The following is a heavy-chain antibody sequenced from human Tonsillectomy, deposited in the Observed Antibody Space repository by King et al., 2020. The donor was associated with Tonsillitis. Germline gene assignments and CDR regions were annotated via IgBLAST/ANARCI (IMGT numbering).Heavy chain of an antibody. J-gene: IGHJ4*02. Sequence: QLVQSGAEVKKPGASVKVSCKASGYTFPNYGIIWVRQAPGQGLEWVGWISTYNGDTNYTQNLQARVTMTTDTSTSTAYLELRSLRSDDTAIYYCARDTNAYGDYGYFDYWGQGTLVTVSS. CDR1: GYTFPNYG. CDR2: ISTYNGDT. V-gene: IGHV1-18*01. CDR3: ARDTNAYGDYGYFDY. D-gene: IGHD4-17*01.